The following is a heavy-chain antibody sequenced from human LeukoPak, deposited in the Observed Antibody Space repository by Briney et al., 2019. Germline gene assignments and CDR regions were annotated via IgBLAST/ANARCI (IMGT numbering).Heavy chain of an antibody. Sequence: GRSLRLSCAASGFTFSSYAMHWVRQAPGKGLEWVSFIYSDNTHYSDSVKGQFTTSRDNSKNTLYLQMNSLRAEDTAVYYCAREPSSGWVFDYWGQGTLVTVSS. CDR3: AREPSSGWVFDY. V-gene: IGHV3-53*01. CDR1: GFTFSSYA. J-gene: IGHJ4*02. CDR2: IYSDNT. D-gene: IGHD6-19*01.